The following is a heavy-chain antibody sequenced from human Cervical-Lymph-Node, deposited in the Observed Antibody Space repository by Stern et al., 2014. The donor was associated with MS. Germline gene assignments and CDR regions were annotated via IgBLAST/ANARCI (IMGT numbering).Heavy chain of an antibody. CDR2: IYYSGST. V-gene: IGHV4-39*01. CDR3: ARWAYSSGWYNWFDP. J-gene: IGHJ5*02. CDR1: GGSISSSSYY. Sequence: QLQLQESGPGLVKPSETLSLTCTVSGGSISSSSYYWGWIRQPPGKGLEWIGGIYYSGSTYYNPALKRRVTIAVATTKNAYSLQLSSVTAADTAVYYCARWAYSSGWYNWFDPWGQGTLVTVSS. D-gene: IGHD3-22*01.